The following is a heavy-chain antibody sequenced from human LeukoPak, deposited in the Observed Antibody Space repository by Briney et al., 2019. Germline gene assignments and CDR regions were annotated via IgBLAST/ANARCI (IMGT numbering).Heavy chain of an antibody. CDR2: IYTSGST. CDR3: ARGGSSWYGDAFDI. J-gene: IGHJ3*02. Sequence: PSQTLSLTCTVSGGSISSGSYYWSWIRQPAAKGLEWIGRIYTSGSTNYNPSLKSRVTISVDTSKNQFSLKLSSVTAADTAVYYCARGGSSWYGDAFDIWGQGTMVTVSS. V-gene: IGHV4-61*02. D-gene: IGHD6-13*01. CDR1: GGSISSGSYY.